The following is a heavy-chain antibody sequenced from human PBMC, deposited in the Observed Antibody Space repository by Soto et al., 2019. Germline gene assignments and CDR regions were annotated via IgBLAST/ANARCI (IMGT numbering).Heavy chain of an antibody. CDR1: GGSISSGNYY. CDR3: ATMGTPATGLYYFDY. J-gene: IGHJ4*02. CDR2: ISYSGST. D-gene: IGHD5-18*01. Sequence: QVQLQESGPGLVKPSQTLSLTCTVSGGSISSGNYYWSWIRQPPGKGLEWIGFISYSGSTYYSLFLQTRVTISVDRSKNQFSLNLSFVTAADTAVYYCATMGTPATGLYYFDYWGQGTLVTVSS. V-gene: IGHV4-30-4*01.